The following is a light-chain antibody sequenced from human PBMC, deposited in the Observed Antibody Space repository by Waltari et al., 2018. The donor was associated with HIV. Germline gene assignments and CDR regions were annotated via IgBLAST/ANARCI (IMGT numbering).Light chain of an antibody. V-gene: IGLV1-47*01. CDR3: VAWDDGLRGVV. CDR1: TSNIGSND. Sequence: SVLTQPPSASGTPGQRVTISCSGGTSNIGSNDVFWYQHLPGTAPKLLIHRNDRRPPGVPDRFSGSTSGNSASLAISGLRSEDEADYYCVAWDDGLRGVVFGGGTRVAVL. J-gene: IGLJ2*01. CDR2: RND.